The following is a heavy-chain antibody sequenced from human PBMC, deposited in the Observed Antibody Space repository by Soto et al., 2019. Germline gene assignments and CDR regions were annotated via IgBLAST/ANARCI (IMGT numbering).Heavy chain of an antibody. J-gene: IGHJ6*02. D-gene: IGHD6-19*01. CDR2: IIPIFGTA. CDR3: ASGAGSSGWGYYYGMDV. Sequence: QVQLVQSGAEVKKPGSSVKVSCKASGGTFSSYAISWVRQAPGQGLEWMGGIIPIFGTANYAQKFQGRVTITADESTSTAYMELSSLRSEDTAVYYCASGAGSSGWGYYYGMDVWGQGTTVTVSS. V-gene: IGHV1-69*12. CDR1: GGTFSSYA.